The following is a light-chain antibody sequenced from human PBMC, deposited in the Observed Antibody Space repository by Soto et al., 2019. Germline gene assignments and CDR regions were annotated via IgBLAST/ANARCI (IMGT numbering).Light chain of an antibody. J-gene: IGLJ1*01. CDR3: QSYHSGNYA. V-gene: IGLV6-57*04. CDR1: SGSIATNY. CDR2: EDK. Sequence: FMLTQPHSVSESPGKTVTISCTRSSGSIATNYVQWYQQRPGSAPTTVIYEDKLRPSGVPDRFSGSIDSSSNSASLTISGLKTEDEADYYCQSYHSGNYAFGTGTKV.